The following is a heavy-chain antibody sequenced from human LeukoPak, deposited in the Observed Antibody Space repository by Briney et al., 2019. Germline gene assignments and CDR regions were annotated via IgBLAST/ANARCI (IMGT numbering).Heavy chain of an antibody. J-gene: IGHJ4*02. V-gene: IGHV4-59*01. CDR3: ARGGTVVNGFDY. D-gene: IGHD4-23*01. CDR2: IYYNGST. Sequence: SETLSLTCTVSGGSISSYYWSWIRQSPGKGLEWIGYIYYNGSTNYNPSLKSRVTISVDTSKNQFSLQLSSVTAADTAVYYCARGGTVVNGFDYWGQGTLVTVAS. CDR1: GGSISSYY.